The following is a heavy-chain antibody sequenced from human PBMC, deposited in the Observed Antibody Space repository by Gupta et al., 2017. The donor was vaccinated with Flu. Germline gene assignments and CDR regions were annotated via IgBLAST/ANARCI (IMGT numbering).Heavy chain of an antibody. D-gene: IGHD3-10*01. V-gene: IGHV3-30*18. J-gene: IGHJ6*02. CDR3: AKEGAYYYGSETSDYYYYGMDV. Sequence: QVQLVESGGGVVQPGRSLRLSCVASGFTFSSYGMHWVRQAPGKGLEWVAVISYDGSNKYYADSVKGRFTISRDNSKNTLYLQMNSLRAEDTAVYYCAKEGAYYYGSETSDYYYYGMDVWGQGTTVTVSS. CDR1: GFTFSSYG. CDR2: ISYDGSNK.